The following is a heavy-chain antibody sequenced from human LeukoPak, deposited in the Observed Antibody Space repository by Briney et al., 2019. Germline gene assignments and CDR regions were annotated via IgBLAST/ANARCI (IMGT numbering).Heavy chain of an antibody. CDR1: RGSLSLYY. J-gene: IGHJ3*02. Sequence: SETLSLTCSVSRGSLSLYYWSWIRQPPGKGLEWLGYIYYNGNTNYNPSLTSRATISVDTSKNQFSLKISSVTAADTALYYCGRHRRDYYDTRGYVDIWGQGTKVTVSS. CDR2: IYYNGNT. CDR3: GRHRRDYYDTRGYVDI. V-gene: IGHV4-59*08. D-gene: IGHD3-22*01.